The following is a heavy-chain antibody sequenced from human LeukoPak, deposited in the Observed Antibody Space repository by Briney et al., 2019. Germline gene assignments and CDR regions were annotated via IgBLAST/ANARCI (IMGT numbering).Heavy chain of an antibody. CDR3: ARWSRGIAVAHDY. J-gene: IGHJ4*02. D-gene: IGHD6-19*01. Sequence: SETLSLTCAVYGGSFSGYYWSWIRQPPGKGLEWIGEINHSGSTNYNPSLKSRVTISVDTSKNQFSLSLSSVTAADTAVYYCARWSRGIAVAHDYWGQGTLVTVSS. V-gene: IGHV4-34*01. CDR1: GGSFSGYY. CDR2: INHSGST.